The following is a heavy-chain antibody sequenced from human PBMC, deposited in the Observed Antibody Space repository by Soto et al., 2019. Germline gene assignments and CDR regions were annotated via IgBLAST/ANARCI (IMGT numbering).Heavy chain of an antibody. CDR3: AIDRRAAHKTTGSTDP. V-gene: IGHV4-31*03. J-gene: IGHJ5*02. CDR1: GDYIRRGGYY. CDR2: IYYTGST. D-gene: IGHD1-1*01. Sequence: QLQLQESGPRLVKPSQTLSLTCNVSGDYIRRGGYYWSWIRQRTAKDMEWIGYIYYTGSTYYNRSLRRRLSMSVETSENQFSLKLTSVTAANTAIYYCAIDRRAAHKTTGSTDPWVQGIMVTVS.